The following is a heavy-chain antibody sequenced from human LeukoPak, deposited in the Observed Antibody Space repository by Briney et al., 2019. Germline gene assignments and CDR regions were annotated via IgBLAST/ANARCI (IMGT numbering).Heavy chain of an antibody. CDR1: GFTFSSYG. D-gene: IGHD6-19*01. Sequence: GRSLRLSCAASGFTFSSYGMHWVRQAPGKGLEWVAVIWYDGSNKYYADSVKGRFTISRDNSKNTLYLQMNSLRAEDTAVYYCAKGPMAVAGFFDYWGQGTLVTVSS. CDR3: AKGPMAVAGFFDY. CDR2: IWYDGSNK. V-gene: IGHV3-33*06. J-gene: IGHJ4*02.